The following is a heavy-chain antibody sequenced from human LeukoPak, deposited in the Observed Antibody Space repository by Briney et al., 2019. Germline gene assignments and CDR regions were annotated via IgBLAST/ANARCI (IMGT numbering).Heavy chain of an antibody. CDR2: ISGSGGST. D-gene: IGHD2-15*01. CDR1: GGSFSGYY. J-gene: IGHJ4*02. CDR3: AIETQQLADR. V-gene: IGHV3-23*01. Sequence: TSETLSLTCAVYGGSFSGYYWSWIRQPPGKGLEWVSAISGSGGSTYYADSVKGRFTISRDNSKNTLYLQMNSLRAEDTAVYYCAIETQQLADRWGQGTLVTVSS.